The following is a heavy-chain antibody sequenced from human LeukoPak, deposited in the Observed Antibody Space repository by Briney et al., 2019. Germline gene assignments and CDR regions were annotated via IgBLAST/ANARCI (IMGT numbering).Heavy chain of an antibody. CDR3: ARVGRLRYFDWLHQTDYYYYYMDV. J-gene: IGHJ6*03. V-gene: IGHV4-59*01. D-gene: IGHD3-9*01. Sequence: SETLSLTCTVSGGSISSYYWSWIRQPPGKGLEWIGYIYYSGSTNYNPPLKSRVTISVDTSKNQFSLKLSSVTAADTAVYYCARVGRLRYFDWLHQTDYYYYYMDVWGKGTTVTVSS. CDR1: GGSISSYY. CDR2: IYYSGST.